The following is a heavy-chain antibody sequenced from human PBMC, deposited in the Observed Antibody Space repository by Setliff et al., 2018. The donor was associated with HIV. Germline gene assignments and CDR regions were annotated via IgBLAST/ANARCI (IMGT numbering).Heavy chain of an antibody. CDR1: GGSISSNSYY. CDR3: ARPLSPSYNFWGDAFAI. CDR2: FHYSAST. D-gene: IGHD3-3*01. J-gene: IGHJ3*02. V-gene: IGHV4-39*01. Sequence: SETLSLTCNVSGGSISSNSYYWGWIRQPPGKGLEWIASFHYSASTSYNPSLGGRVTLSVDTSRNQFSLKLTSVTAADTAVYYCARPLSPSYNFWGDAFAIWGQGTAVT.